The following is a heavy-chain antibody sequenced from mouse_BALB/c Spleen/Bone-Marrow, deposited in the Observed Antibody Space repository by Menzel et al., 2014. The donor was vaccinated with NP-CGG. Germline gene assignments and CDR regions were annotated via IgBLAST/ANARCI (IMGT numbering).Heavy chain of an antibody. Sequence: EVKLVESGPSLVKPSQPLSLPCSVTGDSITSSYWNWIRKFPGNKLEYMGYISYSGNAYYNPSLESRISLTRDTSKNQYYLQLNSVTTEDTATYFCARGNGYHFDYWGQGTTLTVSS. V-gene: IGHV3-8*02. CDR2: ISYSGNA. CDR1: GDSITSSY. CDR3: ARGNGYHFDY. J-gene: IGHJ2*01. D-gene: IGHD1-2*01.